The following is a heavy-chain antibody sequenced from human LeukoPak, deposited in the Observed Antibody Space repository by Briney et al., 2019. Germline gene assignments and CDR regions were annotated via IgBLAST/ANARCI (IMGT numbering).Heavy chain of an antibody. CDR3: ARHTVEQWLV. V-gene: IGHV4-59*01. CDR1: GGSISSYY. Sequence: PSETLSLTCTVSGGSISSYYWSWIRQPPGKGLEWIGYIYYSGSTNYNPSLKSRVTISVDTSKNQFSLKLSSVTAADTAVYYCARHTVEQWLVWGQGTLVTVS. D-gene: IGHD6-19*01. J-gene: IGHJ4*02. CDR2: IYYSGST.